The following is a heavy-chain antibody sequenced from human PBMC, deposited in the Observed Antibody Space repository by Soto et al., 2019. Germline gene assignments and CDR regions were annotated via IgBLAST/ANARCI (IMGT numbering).Heavy chain of an antibody. Sequence: GGSLRLSCAASGFTFSSYGMHWVRQAPGKGLEWVAVISYDGSNKYYADSVKGRFTISRDNSKNTLYLQMNSLRAEDTAVYYCAKERGSHLYDSSSFDSWRQVRRFSVAS. CDR2: ISYDGSNK. D-gene: IGHD3-22*01. J-gene: IGHJ3*02. V-gene: IGHV3-30*18. CDR3: AKERGSHLYDSSSFDS. CDR1: GFTFSSYG.